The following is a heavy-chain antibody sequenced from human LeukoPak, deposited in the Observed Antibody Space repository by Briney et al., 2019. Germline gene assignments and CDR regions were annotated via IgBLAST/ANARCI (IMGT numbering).Heavy chain of an antibody. CDR1: GYSFTSYW. Sequence: GESLKISCKGSGYSFTSYWIGWVRQMPGKGLEWMGVIYPGDSDTRHSPSFQGQVTVSADKSINTAYLQWSSLKASDTAMYYCVPGTGRAFDIWGQGTMVTVSS. CDR2: IYPGDSDT. V-gene: IGHV5-51*01. CDR3: VPGTGRAFDI. D-gene: IGHD1-1*01. J-gene: IGHJ3*02.